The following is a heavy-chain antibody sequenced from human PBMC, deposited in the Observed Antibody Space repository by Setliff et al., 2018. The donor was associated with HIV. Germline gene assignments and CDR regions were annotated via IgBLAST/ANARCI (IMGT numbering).Heavy chain of an antibody. CDR3: ARLGSGWSDSYYYAMDV. J-gene: IGHJ6*02. Sequence: ASVKVSCKTSGYSFTTYGISWVRQAPGHGLEWMGWISPYNGHTKSAQTFQGRVTMTIDTSTNSAYLELRSLRSDDTAVYFCARLGSGWSDSYYYAMDVWGQGTTVTVSS. V-gene: IGHV1-18*01. CDR1: GYSFTTYG. CDR2: ISPYNGHT. D-gene: IGHD6-19*01.